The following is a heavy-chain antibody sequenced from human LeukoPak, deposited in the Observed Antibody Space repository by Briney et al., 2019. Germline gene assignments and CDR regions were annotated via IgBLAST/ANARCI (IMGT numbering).Heavy chain of an antibody. CDR1: GFTFSSYS. V-gene: IGHV3-72*01. CDR2: SRNKAYSYTT. CDR3: AKELVGVRTTVDY. Sequence: GGSLRLSCAASGFTFSSYSMNWVRQAPGKGLEWVGRSRNKAYSYTTEYAASVKGRFTILRDDSKNSLYLQMNSLRAEDTAVYYCAKELVGVRTTVDYWGQGTLVTVSS. D-gene: IGHD1-1*01. J-gene: IGHJ4*02.